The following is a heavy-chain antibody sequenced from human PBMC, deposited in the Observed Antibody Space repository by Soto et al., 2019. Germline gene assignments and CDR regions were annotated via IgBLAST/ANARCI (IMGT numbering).Heavy chain of an antibody. Sequence: PGESLEISCKGSGYSFTSYWIGWVRQMPGKGLEWMGIIYPGDSDTRYSPSFQGQVTISADKSISTAYLQWSSLKASDTAMYYCARHRGMYYDFWSGPNWFDPWGQGTLVTVSS. J-gene: IGHJ5*02. CDR2: IYPGDSDT. CDR1: GYSFTSYW. V-gene: IGHV5-51*01. D-gene: IGHD3-3*01. CDR3: ARHRGMYYDFWSGPNWFDP.